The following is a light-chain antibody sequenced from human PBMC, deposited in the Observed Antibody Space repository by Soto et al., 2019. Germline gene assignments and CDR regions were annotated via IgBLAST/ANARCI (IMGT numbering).Light chain of an antibody. CDR1: SSDVGRYNY. CDR2: DVS. CDR3: SSYTRDTTQV. J-gene: IGLJ1*01. V-gene: IGLV2-14*01. Sequence: QSALTQPASVSGSPGQSITISCTGTSSDVGRYNYVSWYQQHPGKAPKLMIYDVSSRPSGVSTRFSGSKSGNTASLTISGLQAEDEADYYCSSYTRDTTQVFVTGTKVTVL.